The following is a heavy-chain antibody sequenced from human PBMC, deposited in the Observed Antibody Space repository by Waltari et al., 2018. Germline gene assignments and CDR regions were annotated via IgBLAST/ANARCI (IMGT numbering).Heavy chain of an antibody. CDR2: ISGSGGAT. D-gene: IGHD1-26*01. CDR1: GFTFRSNA. J-gene: IGHJ4*02. Sequence: EVQLLESGGGLVQPGGALRVSCAASGFTFRSNAMGWVRQTPGKGLEWVSAISGSGGATYYADSVKGRFTISRDNSKNTLYLQMNSLRAEDTAVYYCAKDGIVGAATRSWGQGTLVTVSS. CDR3: AKDGIVGAATRS. V-gene: IGHV3-23*01.